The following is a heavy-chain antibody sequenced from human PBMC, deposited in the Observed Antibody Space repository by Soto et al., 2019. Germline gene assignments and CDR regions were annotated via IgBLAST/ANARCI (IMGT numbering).Heavy chain of an antibody. Sequence: SETLSLTCAVYGGSFSGYYWSWIRQPPGKGLEWIGEINHSGSTNYNPSLKSRVTISVDTSKNQFSLKLSSVTAADTAVYYCARKKYYDFWSALRGLFDPWGQGTLVTVSS. CDR1: GGSFSGYY. CDR2: INHSGST. J-gene: IGHJ5*02. D-gene: IGHD3-3*01. V-gene: IGHV4-34*01. CDR3: ARKKYYDFWSALRGLFDP.